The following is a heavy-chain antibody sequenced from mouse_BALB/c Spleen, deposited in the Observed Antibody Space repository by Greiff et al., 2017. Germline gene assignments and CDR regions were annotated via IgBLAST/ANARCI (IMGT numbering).Heavy chain of an antibody. CDR1: GFTFSSYG. Sequence: EVKLMESGGGLVQPGGSLKLSCAASGFTFSSYGMSWVRQTPDKRLELVATINSNGGSTYYPDSVKGRFTISRDNAKNTLYLQMSSLKSEDTAMYYCARDSSGWDYWGQGTTLTVSS. V-gene: IGHV5-6-3*01. J-gene: IGHJ2*01. CDR3: ARDSSGWDY. CDR2: INSNGGST. D-gene: IGHD3-1*01.